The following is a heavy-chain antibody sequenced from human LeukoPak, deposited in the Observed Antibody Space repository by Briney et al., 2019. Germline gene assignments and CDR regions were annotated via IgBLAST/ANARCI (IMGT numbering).Heavy chain of an antibody. Sequence: PSETLSLTCTVSGGSISSYYWSWIRQPPGKGLEWIGYIYYSGSTNYNPSLKSRVTISVDTSKNQFSLKLSSVTAADTAVYYCARGGARLYGMDVWGQGTTVTVSS. CDR1: GGSISSYY. D-gene: IGHD4/OR15-4a*01. CDR2: IYYSGST. J-gene: IGHJ6*02. V-gene: IGHV4-59*08. CDR3: ARGGARLYGMDV.